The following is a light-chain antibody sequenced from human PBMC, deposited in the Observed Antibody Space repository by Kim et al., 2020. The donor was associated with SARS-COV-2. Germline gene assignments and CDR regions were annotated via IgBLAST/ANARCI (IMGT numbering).Light chain of an antibody. CDR2: YDS. Sequence: APGKTAGITCGGNNIGSKSVPWYQQKPGQAPVLVIYYDSDRPSGIPEGFSGSNSGNTATLTISRVEAGDEADYYCQVWDSSSDHPVFGGGTQLTVL. V-gene: IGLV3-21*04. J-gene: IGLJ2*01. CDR1: NIGSKS. CDR3: QVWDSSSDHPV.